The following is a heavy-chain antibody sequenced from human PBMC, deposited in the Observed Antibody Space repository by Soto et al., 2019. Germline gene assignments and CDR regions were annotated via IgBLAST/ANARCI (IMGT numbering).Heavy chain of an antibody. CDR2: NYYHGST. Sequence: PSETLSLTCTVSGGSISSYYWSWIRQPPGKGLEWIGYNYYHGSTNYNPSLKSRVTISVDTSKNQFSLKLSSVTAADTAVYYCAGSGWYYFDYWGQGTLATVS. J-gene: IGHJ4*02. V-gene: IGHV4-59*01. CDR1: GGSISSYY. CDR3: AGSGWYYFDY. D-gene: IGHD6-19*01.